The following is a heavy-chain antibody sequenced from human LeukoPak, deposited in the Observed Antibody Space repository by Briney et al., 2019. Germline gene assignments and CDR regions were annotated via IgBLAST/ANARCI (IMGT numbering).Heavy chain of an antibody. D-gene: IGHD3-9*01. CDR2: INHSGST. V-gene: IGHV4-34*01. J-gene: IGHJ4*02. Sequence: SETLSLTCAVYGGSFSGYYWSWIRQPPGKGLEWIGEINHSGSTNYNPSLKSRVTISVDTSKNQFSLKLSSVTAADTAVYYCARSKDILAGYCFDYWGQGTLVTVSS. CDR1: GGSFSGYY. CDR3: ARSKDILAGYCFDY.